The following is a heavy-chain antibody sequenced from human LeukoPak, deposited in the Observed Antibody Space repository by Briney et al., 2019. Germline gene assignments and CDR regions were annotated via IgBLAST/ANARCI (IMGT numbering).Heavy chain of an antibody. Sequence: PSETLSLTCTVSGGSISSSSYYWGWIRQPPGKGLEWIGSIYYSGSTYYNPSLKSRVTISVDTSKNQFSLKLSSVTAADTAVYYCARGISGGGYDDNWFDPWGQGTLVTVSS. J-gene: IGHJ5*02. D-gene: IGHD5-12*01. CDR2: IYYSGST. CDR3: ARGISGGGYDDNWFDP. CDR1: GGSISSSSYY. V-gene: IGHV4-39*07.